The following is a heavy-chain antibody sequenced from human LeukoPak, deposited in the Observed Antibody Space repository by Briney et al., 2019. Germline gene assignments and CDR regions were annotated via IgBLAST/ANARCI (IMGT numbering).Heavy chain of an antibody. CDR2: INHSGNT. CDR1: DYSISSGYY. V-gene: IGHV4-38-2*01. D-gene: IGHD3-22*01. CDR3: ARRYYDSSGYSFDY. Sequence: SETLSLTCAVSDYSISSGYYWGWIRQPPGKGLEWIASINHSGNTFYNPSLKSRVTISVDTSKNQFSLKLSSVTAADSALYYCARRYYDSSGYSFDYWGQGTRVTVSS. J-gene: IGHJ4*02.